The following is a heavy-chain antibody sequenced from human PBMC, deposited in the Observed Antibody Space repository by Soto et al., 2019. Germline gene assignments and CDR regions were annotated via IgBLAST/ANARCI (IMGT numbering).Heavy chain of an antibody. CDR2: IYYSGST. CDR3: ARTGITGTKKRQINWFDP. V-gene: IGHV4-30-4*01. J-gene: IGHJ5*02. CDR1: GGSISSGDYY. Sequence: QVQLQESGPGLVKPSQTLSLTCTVSGGSISSGDYYWSWIRQPPGKGLELIGYIYYSGSTYYNPSIKIRVTISVDTSKNQFSLKLSSVTAADTAVYYCARTGITGTKKRQINWFDPWGQGTLVTVSS. D-gene: IGHD1-7*01.